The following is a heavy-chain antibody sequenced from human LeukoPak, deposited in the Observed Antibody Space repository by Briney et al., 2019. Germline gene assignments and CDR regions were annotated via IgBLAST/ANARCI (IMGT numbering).Heavy chain of an antibody. CDR1: GYSFTSYW. J-gene: IGHJ6*03. Sequence: GESLKISCKGSGYSFTSYWISWVRQMPGKGLEWMGIIYPGDSDTRYSPSFQGQVTISADKSISTAYLQWSSLKASDTAMYYCARHSLKSWTTENYYYYYYMDVWGKGTTVTVSS. V-gene: IGHV5-51*01. CDR2: IYPGDSDT. CDR3: ARHSLKSWTTENYYYYYYMDV. D-gene: IGHD1-14*01.